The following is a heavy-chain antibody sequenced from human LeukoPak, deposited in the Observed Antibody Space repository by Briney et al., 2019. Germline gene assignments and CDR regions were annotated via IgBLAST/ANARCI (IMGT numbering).Heavy chain of an antibody. CDR1: GGSISSHX. CDR2: IHTSGST. CDR3: ARHVSDSSSWYPFDY. J-gene: IGHJ4*02. V-gene: IGHV4-4*07. Sequence: SETLSLTCTVSGGSISSHXWXXXRQPAGKXXXXXXRIHTSGSTTYNPSLXSRVTMSVDTSKNQFSLKLSSVTAADTAVYYCARHVSDSSSWYPFDYWGQGTLVTVSS. D-gene: IGHD6-13*01.